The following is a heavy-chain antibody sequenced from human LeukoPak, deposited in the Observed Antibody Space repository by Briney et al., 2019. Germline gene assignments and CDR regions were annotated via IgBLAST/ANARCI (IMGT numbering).Heavy chain of an antibody. D-gene: IGHD3-22*01. Sequence: SETLSLTCVVSGGSLSTHHWSWIRQSPGRGLEWIGYISDGGSTNYNPSLKSRVTISVDTSKNQFSLMLSSVTAADTAAYYCARGYDSSAYYPFNYWGQGTLVTVSS. J-gene: IGHJ4*02. CDR3: ARGYDSSAYYPFNY. CDR1: GGSLSTHH. CDR2: ISDGGST. V-gene: IGHV4-59*11.